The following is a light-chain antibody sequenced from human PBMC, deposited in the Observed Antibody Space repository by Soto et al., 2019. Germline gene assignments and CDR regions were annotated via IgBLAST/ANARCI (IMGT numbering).Light chain of an antibody. CDR2: KAS. J-gene: IGKJ4*01. CDR3: QHYDSYPLT. Sequence: DIQMTQSPSTLSASVGDRVTITCRASQSISSWLAWYQQKPGKARKLLIYKASSLESGVPSRFSGSGSGTEFTLTISSLQPDDFATYYCQHYDSYPLTFGGGTKVEIK. V-gene: IGKV1-5*03. CDR1: QSISSW.